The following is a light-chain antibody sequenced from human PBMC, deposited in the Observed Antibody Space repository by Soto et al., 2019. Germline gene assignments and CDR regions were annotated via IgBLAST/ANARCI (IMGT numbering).Light chain of an antibody. Sequence: EIVLAQSPATLSVSPGERANISCRASQSVSNNLAWYQQQPGQAPRLLIYGASTRATGIPARFSGSGSGTEFTPTISSLQSQDFAVYYCQQYKNWPPITFGQGTRLEIK. CDR1: QSVSNN. CDR2: GAS. J-gene: IGKJ5*01. CDR3: QQYKNWPPIT. V-gene: IGKV3-15*01.